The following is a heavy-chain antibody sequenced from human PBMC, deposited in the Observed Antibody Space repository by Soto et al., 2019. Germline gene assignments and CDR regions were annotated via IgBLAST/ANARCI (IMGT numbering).Heavy chain of an antibody. Sequence: GGSLRLSCAASGFTFSSYSMNWVRQAPGKGLEWVSSISSSSSYIYYADSVKGRFIISRDNAKNSLYLQMNSLRAEDTAVYYCARDPANSGWFDPWGQGTLVTVSS. CDR2: ISSSSSYI. CDR3: ARDPANSGWFDP. V-gene: IGHV3-21*01. CDR1: GFTFSSYS. J-gene: IGHJ5*02. D-gene: IGHD7-27*01.